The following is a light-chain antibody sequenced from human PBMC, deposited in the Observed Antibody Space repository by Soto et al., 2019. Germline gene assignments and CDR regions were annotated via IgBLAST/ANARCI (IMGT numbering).Light chain of an antibody. J-gene: IGKJ2*01. V-gene: IGKV2-28*01. CDR3: MQALQTPYT. Sequence: DIVMTQSPLSLPVTPGEPASISCRSSQSLRHSNGYNYLDWYLQKPGQSPQLLIYLGSNRASGVPDRFSGSRSGTDFTLKISGVEAEDVRVYYCMQALQTPYTFGLGTKVESK. CDR2: LGS. CDR1: QSLRHSNGYNY.